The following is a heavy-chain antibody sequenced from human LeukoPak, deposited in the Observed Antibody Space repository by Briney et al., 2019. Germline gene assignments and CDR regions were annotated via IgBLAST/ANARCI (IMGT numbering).Heavy chain of an antibody. CDR1: GFTFSSYW. CDR2: IKQDGSEK. J-gene: IGHJ3*02. V-gene: IGHV3-7*01. Sequence: PGGSLRLSCVASGFTFSSYWMSWVRQAPGKGLEWVANIKQDGSEKYYVDSVKGRFTISRDNAKNSLYLQMNSLRAEDTAVYYCARAIPGHILEWLLLSNYDAFDIWGHGTMVTVSS. D-gene: IGHD3-3*01. CDR3: ARAIPGHILEWLLLSNYDAFDI.